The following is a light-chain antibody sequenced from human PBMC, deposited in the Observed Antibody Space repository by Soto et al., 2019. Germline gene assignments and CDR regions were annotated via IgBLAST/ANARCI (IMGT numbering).Light chain of an antibody. Sequence: DIVLTQSPATLSLSPGERATLYCRASQSISSSLAWYQHKPGQAPRLLIYVASSRATGFPGRVSGSGSGTDFTLTIVSLEPEDFAVDYSQHRSDWSRTFGQGTKVEVK. CDR1: QSISSS. J-gene: IGKJ1*01. CDR2: VAS. CDR3: QHRSDWSRT. V-gene: IGKV3-11*01.